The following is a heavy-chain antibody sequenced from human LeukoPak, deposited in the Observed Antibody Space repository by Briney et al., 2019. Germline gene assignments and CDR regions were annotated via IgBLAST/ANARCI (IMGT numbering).Heavy chain of an antibody. CDR2: IYTSGST. V-gene: IGHV4-61*02. CDR1: GGSISSGSYY. J-gene: IGHJ5*02. Sequence: SQTLSLTCTVSGGSISSGSYYWSWIRQPAGKGLEWIGRIYTSGSTNYNPSLKSRVTISVDTSKNQFSLKLSSVTAADTAVYYCASVGTTLFDPWGQGTLVTVSS. D-gene: IGHD1-1*01. CDR3: ASVGTTLFDP.